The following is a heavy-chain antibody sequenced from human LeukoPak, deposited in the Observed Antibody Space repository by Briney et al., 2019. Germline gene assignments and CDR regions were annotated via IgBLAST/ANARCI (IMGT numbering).Heavy chain of an antibody. D-gene: IGHD3-10*01. Sequence: SETLSLTCTVSAGSISSFYWSWIRQPPGKGLEWIGYIYYSGSTYYNPSLKSRVTISVDTSKNQFSLKLSSVTAADTAVYYCASSALWFGELWYYFDYWGQGTLVTVSS. V-gene: IGHV4-59*08. CDR2: IYYSGST. CDR3: ASSALWFGELWYYFDY. CDR1: AGSISSFY. J-gene: IGHJ4*02.